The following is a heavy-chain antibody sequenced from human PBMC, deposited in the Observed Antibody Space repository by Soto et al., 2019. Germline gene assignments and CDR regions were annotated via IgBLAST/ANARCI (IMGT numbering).Heavy chain of an antibody. J-gene: IGHJ6*03. CDR3: ARLGYYDFWSGYFDYYYYYMDV. D-gene: IGHD3-3*01. Sequence: SETLSLTCTVSGGSISSYYWTWIRQPPGKGLEWIGYIYYSGSTNYNPSLKSRVTISVDTSKNQFSLKLSSVTAADTAVYYCARLGYYDFWSGYFDYYYYYMDVWGKGTTVTVSS. CDR1: GGSISSYY. CDR2: IYYSGST. V-gene: IGHV4-59*08.